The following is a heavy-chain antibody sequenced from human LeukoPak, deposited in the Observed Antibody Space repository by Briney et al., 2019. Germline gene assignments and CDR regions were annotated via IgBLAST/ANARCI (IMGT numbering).Heavy chain of an antibody. CDR2: IHYSGNS. V-gene: IGHV4-59*01. Sequence: SETLSLTCTVSGGSISNYYWSWIRQPPGKGLQWIGYIHYSGNSNYNPSLKSRATISIDTAKNQFSLKLTSVTAADTAVYYCAGDNYGTDSWGQGTLVTVSS. CDR1: GGSISNYY. D-gene: IGHD5-18*01. J-gene: IGHJ5*01. CDR3: AGDNYGTDS.